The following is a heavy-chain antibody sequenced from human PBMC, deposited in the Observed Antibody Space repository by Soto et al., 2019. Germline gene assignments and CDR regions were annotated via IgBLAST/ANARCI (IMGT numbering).Heavy chain of an antibody. CDR3: AKDREGSSWVYYYYGMDV. CDR2: ISYDGSNK. J-gene: IGHJ6*02. V-gene: IGHV3-30*18. CDR1: GFTFSSYG. Sequence: GGSLRLSCAASGFTFSSYGMHWVRQAPGKGLEWVAVISYDGSNKYYADSVKGRFTISRDNSKNTLYLQMNSLRAEDTAVYYCAKDREGSSWVYYYYGMDVWGQGTTVTVSS. D-gene: IGHD6-13*01.